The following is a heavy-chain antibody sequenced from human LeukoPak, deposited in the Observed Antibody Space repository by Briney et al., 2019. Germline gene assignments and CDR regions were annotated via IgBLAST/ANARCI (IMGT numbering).Heavy chain of an antibody. CDR2: ISNSGGSTT. Sequence: GGSLRLSCAASGFTFSSYAMSWVRQAPGKGLEWVSAISNSGGSTTFYADSVKGRFTISRDNSKSTVYLQMNSLRAEDTAVYYCAKGQYYDSSGYPSYWGQGTLVTVSS. V-gene: IGHV3-23*01. CDR1: GFTFSSYA. D-gene: IGHD3-22*01. J-gene: IGHJ4*02. CDR3: AKGQYYDSSGYPSY.